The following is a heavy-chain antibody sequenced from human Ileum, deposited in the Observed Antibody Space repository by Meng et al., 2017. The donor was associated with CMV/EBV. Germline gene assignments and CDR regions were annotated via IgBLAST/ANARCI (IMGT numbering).Heavy chain of an antibody. CDR2: VNPNNGAT. CDR1: GYTFTGHH. D-gene: IGHD3/OR15-3a*01. V-gene: IGHV1-2*02. Sequence: ASVKVSCKTSGYTFTGHHIHWVRQAPGQGLEWMGWVNPNNGATNYAQEFLGRVAMTRDTSTATADLELTGLRLDDTAVYYCAKTYYDFWTGNLGCLDAWGQGTLVTVSS. CDR3: AKTYYDFWTGNLGCLDA. J-gene: IGHJ5*02.